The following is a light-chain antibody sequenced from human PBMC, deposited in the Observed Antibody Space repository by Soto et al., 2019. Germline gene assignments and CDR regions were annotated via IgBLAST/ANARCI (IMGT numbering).Light chain of an antibody. V-gene: IGLV1-44*01. Sequence: QSVLTQPPPASRTPGQRVTISCSGSNSNIGSNTVNWYQQLPGTAPKLLIYRNDQRPSGVPDRFSGSKSGTSASLAISGLQSEDEGDYYCAAWDDSLNGRVFGSGTQLTVL. CDR2: RND. J-gene: IGLJ6*01. CDR1: NSNIGSNT. CDR3: AAWDDSLNGRV.